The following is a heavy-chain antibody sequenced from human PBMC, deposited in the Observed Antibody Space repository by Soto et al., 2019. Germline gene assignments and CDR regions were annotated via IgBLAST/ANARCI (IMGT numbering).Heavy chain of an antibody. CDR2: IFYSGGT. D-gene: IGHD2-15*01. CDR3: ASQVVSSRQFDS. J-gene: IGHJ4*02. Sequence: QLQLQESGPGLLKSSETLSLTCTVANGSISRSSYYWAWIRQPPGRGLAWIGGIFYSGGTYHNPSLKRRVTMSKDTFKDQFSLSLSSVTAADTAVYYCASQVVSSRQFDSWGQGALVTVSS. CDR1: NGSISRSSYY. V-gene: IGHV4-39*01.